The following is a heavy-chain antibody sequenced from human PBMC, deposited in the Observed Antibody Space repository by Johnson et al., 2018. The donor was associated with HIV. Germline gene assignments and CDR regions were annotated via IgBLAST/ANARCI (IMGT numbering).Heavy chain of an antibody. V-gene: IGHV3-64*04. CDR3: AKAGARWLQFDAFDI. J-gene: IGHJ3*02. CDR1: GFTFSSYA. D-gene: IGHD5-24*01. Sequence: QVQLLESGGNLVQRGGSLRLSCAASGFTFSSYAMHWVRQAPGKGLEYVSAISSNGGSTYYATSVKGRFTISRDNSENSLYLQMNSLRTEDTALYYCAKAGARWLQFDAFDIWGQGTMVTVSS. CDR2: ISSNGGST.